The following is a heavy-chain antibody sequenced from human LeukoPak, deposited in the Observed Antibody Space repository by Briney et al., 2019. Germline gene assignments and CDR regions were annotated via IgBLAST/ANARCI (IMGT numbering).Heavy chain of an antibody. CDR2: IYYSGST. CDR3: ARVRPGVAATFYDY. CDR1: GGSFSSGSYY. V-gene: IGHV4-61*01. J-gene: IGHJ4*02. D-gene: IGHD2-15*01. Sequence: SETLSLTCTVSGGSFSSGSYYWSWIRQPPGTGLEWIGYIYYSGSTNYNPSLKSRVTISVDTSKNQFSLKLSSVTAAGTAVYYCARVRPGVAATFYDYWGQGTLVTVSS.